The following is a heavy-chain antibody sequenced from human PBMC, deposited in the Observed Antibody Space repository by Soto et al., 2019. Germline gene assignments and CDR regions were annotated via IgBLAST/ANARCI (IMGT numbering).Heavy chain of an antibody. Sequence: SVQVSCQASGGTVSSYSIRWLRQAPGQGLEWMGGIIPIFGTANYAQKFQGRVTITADESTSTAYMELSSLRSEDTAVYYCARDRLVAVITGTTHPYYYYGMDVWGQGTTVTVSS. CDR2: IIPIFGTA. V-gene: IGHV1-69*13. CDR3: ARDRLVAVITGTTHPYYYYGMDV. D-gene: IGHD1-7*01. J-gene: IGHJ6*02. CDR1: GGTVSSYS.